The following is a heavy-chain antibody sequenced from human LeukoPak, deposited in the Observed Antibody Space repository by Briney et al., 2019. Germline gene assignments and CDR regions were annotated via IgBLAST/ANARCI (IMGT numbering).Heavy chain of an antibody. D-gene: IGHD2-2*01. V-gene: IGHV4-61*02. J-gene: IGHJ4*02. Sequence: PSETLPLTCTVSGGSISSGSYYWSWIRQPAGKGLEWIGRIYTSGSTNYNPSLKSRVTISVDTSKNQFSLKLSSVTAADTAVYYCAREGVGVCSSTSCLVDYWGQGTLVTVSS. CDR2: IYTSGST. CDR3: AREGVGVCSSTSCLVDY. CDR1: GGSISSGSYY.